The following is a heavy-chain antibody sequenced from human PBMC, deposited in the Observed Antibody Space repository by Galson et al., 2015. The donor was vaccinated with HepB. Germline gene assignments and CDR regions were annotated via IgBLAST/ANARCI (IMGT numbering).Heavy chain of an antibody. Sequence: SLRLSCAASGFTFSSYAMHWVRQAPGKGLEWVAVISYDGSNKYYADSVKGRFIISRDNSENTVYLQMNSLRAEDTAVYYCARDPEITIFGVLMGLDYWGQGTLVTVSS. J-gene: IGHJ4*02. V-gene: IGHV3-30-3*01. CDR3: ARDPEITIFGVLMGLDY. D-gene: IGHD3-3*01. CDR1: GFTFSSYA. CDR2: ISYDGSNK.